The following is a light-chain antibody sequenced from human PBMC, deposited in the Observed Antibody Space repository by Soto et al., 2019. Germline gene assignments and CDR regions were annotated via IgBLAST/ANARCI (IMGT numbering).Light chain of an antibody. J-gene: IGLJ2*01. CDR1: SSDVGGYNY. CDR3: SSYTSSSTLV. V-gene: IGLV2-14*03. CDR2: DVS. Sequence: QSVLTQPASVSGSPGQSIAISCTGTSSDVGGYNYVSWYQQHPGKAPKLIIYDVSSRPSGVSDRFSGSKSVHTASLTISGLQAEDEADYYCSSYTSSSTLVFGGGTNVTVL.